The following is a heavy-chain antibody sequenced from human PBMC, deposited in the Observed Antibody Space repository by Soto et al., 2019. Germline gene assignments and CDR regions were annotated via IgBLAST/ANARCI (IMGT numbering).Heavy chain of an antibody. D-gene: IGHD2-15*01. Sequence: SETLSLTCAVYSGSFSGYYWSWIRQPPGNGLEWIGEINHSASTNYNPSLKSRVTISVDTSKNQFSLKLSSVTAAYTAVCYCARAKYSSGGSCVSYWAPGTLDTVSS. J-gene: IGHJ4*02. V-gene: IGHV4-34*01. CDR2: INHSAST. CDR1: SGSFSGYY. CDR3: ARAKYSSGGSCVSY.